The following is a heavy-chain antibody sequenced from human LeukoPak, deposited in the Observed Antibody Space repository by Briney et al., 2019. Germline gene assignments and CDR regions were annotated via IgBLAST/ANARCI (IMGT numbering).Heavy chain of an antibody. CDR1: GFTFSSYG. V-gene: IGHV3-7*01. D-gene: IGHD5-18*01. CDR2: IKQDGSEK. Sequence: GGSLRLSCAASGFTFSSYGMSWVRQAPGKGREGVANIKQDGSEKYYVDSVKGRFTISRDNAKNSLYLQMNSLRAEDTAVYYCARDGPNQWIQLWTGVYYYYGMDVWGQGTTVTVSS. J-gene: IGHJ6*02. CDR3: ARDGPNQWIQLWTGVYYYYGMDV.